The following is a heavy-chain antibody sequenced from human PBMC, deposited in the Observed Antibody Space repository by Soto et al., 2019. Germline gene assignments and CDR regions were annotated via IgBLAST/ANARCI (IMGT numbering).Heavy chain of an antibody. CDR2: ISYTGNT. Sequence: QVRLQESGPGLVKPSETLSLTCGVSGGSVSINGYYWSWIRRPPGKGLEWIGYISYTGNTNYNPSLQSRATISADTSKNQFSLNLNSVTAADTAVYYCARDREYCSSTRCYWNFDSWGQGSLVTVSS. J-gene: IGHJ4*02. V-gene: IGHV4-61*08. D-gene: IGHD2-2*01. CDR3: ARDREYCSSTRCYWNFDS. CDR1: GGSVSINGYY.